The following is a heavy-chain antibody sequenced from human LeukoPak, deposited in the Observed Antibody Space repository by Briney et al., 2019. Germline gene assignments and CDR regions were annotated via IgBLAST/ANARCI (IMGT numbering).Heavy chain of an antibody. CDR1: GGSISSYY. CDR2: IYYNGST. V-gene: IGHV4-59*01. Sequence: SETLSLTCTVSGGSISSYYWSWIRQPPGKGLEWIGYIYYNGSTNYNPSLKSRVTISVDTSKNQFSLKLSSVTAADTALYYCAKRGSPSGGPNDYWGQGTLVTVSS. CDR3: AKRGSPSGGPNDY. J-gene: IGHJ4*02. D-gene: IGHD3-10*01.